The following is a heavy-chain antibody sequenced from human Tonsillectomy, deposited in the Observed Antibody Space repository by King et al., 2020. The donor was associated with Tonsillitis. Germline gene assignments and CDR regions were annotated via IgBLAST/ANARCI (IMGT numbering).Heavy chain of an antibody. Sequence: QLQESGPGLAKPSETLSLTCTVSGGSISSYYWSWIRQPPGKGLEWIGYIYYSGSTNYNPSLKSQVTISVDTSMNQFSLKLSSVTAADTAVYYCARTPTVTSAFDIWGQGTMVTVSS. CDR1: GGSISSYY. CDR2: IYYSGST. D-gene: IGHD4-17*01. CDR3: ARTPTVTSAFDI. J-gene: IGHJ3*02. V-gene: IGHV4-59*01.